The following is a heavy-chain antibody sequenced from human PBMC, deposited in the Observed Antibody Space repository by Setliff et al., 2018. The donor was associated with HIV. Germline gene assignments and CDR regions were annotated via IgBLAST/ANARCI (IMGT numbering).Heavy chain of an antibody. CDR2: ISGSGGTT. CDR3: AKRMTTATKGALDI. CDR1: GFTFSSYV. V-gene: IGHV3-23*01. J-gene: IGHJ3*02. Sequence: GKSLKISCAASGFTFSSYVINWVRQAPGKGLEWVSAISGSGGTTYYADSVKGRFTISRDNSKNTVYMQMISLRAEDTAVYYCAKRMTTATKGALDIWGQGTMVTVSS. D-gene: IGHD1-1*01.